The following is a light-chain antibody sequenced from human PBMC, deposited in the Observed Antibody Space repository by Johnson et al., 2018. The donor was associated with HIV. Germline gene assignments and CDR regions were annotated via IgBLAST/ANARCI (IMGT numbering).Light chain of an antibody. CDR3: GTWDTSLGAQYV. CDR2: ENN. V-gene: IGLV1-51*02. CDR1: SSNIGTNY. J-gene: IGLJ1*01. Sequence: QSVLTQPPSVSAAPGQNVNISCSGGSSNIGTNYVSWYQQFPGTAPKLLIYENNRPSGIPDRFSDSQSGTSATLAITGLQPGDEADYYCGTWDTSLGAQYVFGSGTKVTVL.